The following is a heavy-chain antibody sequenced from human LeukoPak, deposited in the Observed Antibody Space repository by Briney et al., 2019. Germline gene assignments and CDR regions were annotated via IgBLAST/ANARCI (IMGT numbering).Heavy chain of an antibody. D-gene: IGHD6-6*01. CDR1: GFTFSSYS. CDR2: ISSSSSYI. J-gene: IGHJ3*02. V-gene: IGHV3-21*01. CDR3: ARDYSSSPDAFDI. Sequence: GGSLRLSCAAPGFTFSSYSMNWVRQAPGKGLEWVSSISSSSSYIYYADSVKGRFTISRDNAKNSLYLQMNSLRAEDTAVYYCARDYSSSPDAFDIWGQGTMVTVSS.